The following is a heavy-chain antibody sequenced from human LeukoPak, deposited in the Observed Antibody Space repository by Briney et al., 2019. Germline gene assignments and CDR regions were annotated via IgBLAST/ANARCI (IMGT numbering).Heavy chain of an antibody. J-gene: IGHJ6*02. Sequence: PSETLSLTCTVSGGSISSGGYYWSWIRQHPGKGLEWIGYIYYSGSTYYNPSLKSRVTISVDTSKNQFSLKLSSVTAADTAVYYCARDRFFGGYEPYGMDVWGQGTTVTVSS. CDR1: GGSISSGGYY. CDR3: ARDRFFGGYEPYGMDV. D-gene: IGHD5-12*01. V-gene: IGHV4-30-4*08. CDR2: IYYSGST.